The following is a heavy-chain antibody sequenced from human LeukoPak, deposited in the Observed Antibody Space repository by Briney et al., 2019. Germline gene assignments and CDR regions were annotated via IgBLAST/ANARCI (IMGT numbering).Heavy chain of an antibody. CDR1: GGTFSSYA. V-gene: IGHV1-69*13. CDR3: AGDFWSGYYYYYYMDV. Sequence: ASVKVSCKASGGTFSSYAISWVRQAPGQGLKWMGGIIPIFGTANYAQKFQGRVTITADESTSTAYMELSSLRSEDTAVYYCAGDFWSGYYYYYYMDVWGKGTTVTVSS. CDR2: IIPIFGTA. J-gene: IGHJ6*03. D-gene: IGHD3-3*01.